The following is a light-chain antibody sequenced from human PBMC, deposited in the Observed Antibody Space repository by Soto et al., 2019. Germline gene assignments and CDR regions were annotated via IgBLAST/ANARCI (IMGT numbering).Light chain of an antibody. CDR3: QQSYSTLGT. CDR1: QTISSY. Sequence: DIQMTQSPSSLSASVGDRVTITCRASQTISSYLNWYQQKPGKAPKLLIYAASSLQSGVPSRFSGSRSGTDFTLSISSLQPEDFATYYCQQSYSTLGTFGQGTK. CDR2: AAS. J-gene: IGKJ1*01. V-gene: IGKV1-39*01.